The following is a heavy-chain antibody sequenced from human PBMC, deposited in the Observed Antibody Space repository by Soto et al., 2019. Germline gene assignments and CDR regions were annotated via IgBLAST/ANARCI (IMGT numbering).Heavy chain of an antibody. J-gene: IGHJ4*02. D-gene: IGHD3-22*01. Sequence: GGSLRLSCAASGFTFSSYGMHWVRQAPGKGLEWVAVISYDGSNKYYADSVKGRFTISRDNSKNRLYLQMNSLRAEDTAGYYCAKEGYYYDSSGYPFDYWGQGTLVTVSS. V-gene: IGHV3-30*18. CDR2: ISYDGSNK. CDR1: GFTFSSYG. CDR3: AKEGYYYDSSGYPFDY.